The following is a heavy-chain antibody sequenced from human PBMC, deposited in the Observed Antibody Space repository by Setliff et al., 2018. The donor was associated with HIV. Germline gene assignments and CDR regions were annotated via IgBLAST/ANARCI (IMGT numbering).Heavy chain of an antibody. V-gene: IGHV1-69*13. Sequence: SVKVSCKASGGTFSSYAITWVRQAPGQGPEWMGGIIPIYGTPNYAQRFQGRVTITADESTSTAYMDLRSLTSDDTAVYYCATSPRGTYYDILSGRPRGWFDPWGQGTLVTVSS. CDR2: IIPIYGTP. D-gene: IGHD3-9*01. J-gene: IGHJ5*02. CDR1: GGTFSSYA. CDR3: ATSPRGTYYDILSGRPRGWFDP.